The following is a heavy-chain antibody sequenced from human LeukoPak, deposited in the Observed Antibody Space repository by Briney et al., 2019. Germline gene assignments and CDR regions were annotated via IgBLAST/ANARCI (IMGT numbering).Heavy chain of an antibody. V-gene: IGHV4-59*01. CDR1: GGSISTYY. J-gene: IGHJ3*02. Sequence: SETLSLTCTVPGGSISTYYWSWLRYPPGRGLEWIGHIYYSGSTSYNPSLKSRVAISVDTSKNHFSLKLSSVTAADTAVYYCARGSIAVPGISAFDIWGQGTMVTVSS. CDR2: IYYSGST. CDR3: ARGSIAVPGISAFDI. D-gene: IGHD6-19*01.